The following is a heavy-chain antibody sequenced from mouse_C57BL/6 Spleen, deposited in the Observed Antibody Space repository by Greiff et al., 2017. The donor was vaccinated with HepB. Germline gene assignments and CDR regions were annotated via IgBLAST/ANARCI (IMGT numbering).Heavy chain of an antibody. CDR1: GFTFSDYG. CDR3: ARESYWYFDV. V-gene: IGHV5-17*01. Sequence: EVKLVESGGGLVKPGGSLKLSCAASGFTFSDYGMHWVRQAPEKGLEWVAYISSGSSTIYYADTVKGRFTISRDNAKNTLFLQMTSLRSEDTAMYYCARESYWYFDVWGTGTTVTVSS. J-gene: IGHJ1*03. CDR2: ISSGSSTI.